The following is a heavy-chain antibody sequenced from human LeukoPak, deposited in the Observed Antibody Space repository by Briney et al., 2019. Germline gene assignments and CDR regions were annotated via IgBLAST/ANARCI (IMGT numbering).Heavy chain of an antibody. Sequence: GGSLRLSCAASGFTFSSHWMHWVRQAPGKGLVWVSRIKGDGSSTSYADSVKGRLTISRDNAKNTVYLQMNSLRAEDTAVYYCARRSDGSGSFDYWGQGTLVTVSS. CDR1: GFTFSSHW. V-gene: IGHV3-74*01. CDR2: IKGDGSST. J-gene: IGHJ4*02. CDR3: ARRSDGSGSFDY. D-gene: IGHD3-10*01.